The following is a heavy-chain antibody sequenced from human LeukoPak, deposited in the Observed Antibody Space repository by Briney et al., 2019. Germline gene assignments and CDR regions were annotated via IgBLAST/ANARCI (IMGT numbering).Heavy chain of an antibody. D-gene: IGHD2-15*01. CDR1: GGSISSSSYY. V-gene: IGHV4-39*07. CDR3: AREACSGGSCYPDY. Sequence: PSETLSLTCTVSGGSISSSSYYWGWIRQPPGKGLEWIGSIYYSGSTYYNPSLKSRVTMSVDMSKSQFSLNLSSVTAADTAVYYCAREACSGGSCYPDYWGQGTLVTVSS. J-gene: IGHJ4*02. CDR2: IYYSGST.